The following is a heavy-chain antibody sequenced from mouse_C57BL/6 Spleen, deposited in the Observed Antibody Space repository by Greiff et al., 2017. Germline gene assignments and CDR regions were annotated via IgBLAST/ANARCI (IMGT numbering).Heavy chain of an antibody. Sequence: VQLQQSGPGLVQPSQSLSITCTVSGFSLTSYGVHWVRQSPGKGLEWLGVIWSGGSSDYNADFISRLSISNYSSKAQVFLNMNMLQADDTAIDYCARSTMVKGSYLDYWGQGTTVTVSS. CDR1: GFSLTSYG. J-gene: IGHJ2*01. D-gene: IGHD2-1*01. CDR3: ARSTMVKGSYLDY. V-gene: IGHV2-2*01. CDR2: IWSGGSS.